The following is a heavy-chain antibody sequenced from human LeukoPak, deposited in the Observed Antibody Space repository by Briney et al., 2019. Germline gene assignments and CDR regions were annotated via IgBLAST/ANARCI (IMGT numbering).Heavy chain of an antibody. Sequence: GGSLRLSCAASGFTFSSYAMSWVRQAPGKGLEWASSISSFSRYIYYADSVKGRFTISRDNARNSLYLQMNSLRVEDTAVYYCARTRAGIQAGFDYWGQGTLVTVSS. CDR1: GFTFSSYA. CDR3: ARTRAGIQAGFDY. J-gene: IGHJ4*02. V-gene: IGHV3-21*01. CDR2: ISSFSRYI. D-gene: IGHD1-1*01.